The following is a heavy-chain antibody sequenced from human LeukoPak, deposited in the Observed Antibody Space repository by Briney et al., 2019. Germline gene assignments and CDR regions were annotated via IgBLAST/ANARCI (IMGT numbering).Heavy chain of an antibody. Sequence: GGSLRLSCAASGFTFSSYAMSWVRQAPGKGLEWVSAISGSGGSTYYADSVKGRFTISRDNSKNTLYLQMNSLRAEDTAVYYCAKDRVGGPLRADLMIVVVITGPFDYWGQGTLVTVSS. J-gene: IGHJ4*02. D-gene: IGHD3-22*01. CDR2: ISGSGGST. V-gene: IGHV3-23*01. CDR3: AKDRVGGPLRADLMIVVVITGPFDY. CDR1: GFTFSSYA.